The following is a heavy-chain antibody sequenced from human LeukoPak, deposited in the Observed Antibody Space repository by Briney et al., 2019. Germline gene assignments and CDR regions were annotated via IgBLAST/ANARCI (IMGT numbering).Heavy chain of an antibody. CDR2: IWCDGSNK. Sequence: GGSLRLSCAASGFTFSTYGMHWVRQAPGKGLEWVSVIWCDGSNKYYADSVKGRFTFSRDNSKNTLYLQMNSLRAEDTAVYYCARFFFVVPAAAFAYWGQVTLVTVSS. CDR3: ARFFFVVPAAAFAY. V-gene: IGHV3-33*01. CDR1: GFTFSTYG. J-gene: IGHJ4*02. D-gene: IGHD2-2*01.